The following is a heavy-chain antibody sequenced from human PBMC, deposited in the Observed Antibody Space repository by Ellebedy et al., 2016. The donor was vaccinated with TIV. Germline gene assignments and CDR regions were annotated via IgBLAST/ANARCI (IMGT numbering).Heavy chain of an antibody. V-gene: IGHV1-69*13. CDR3: ANTVEGPYFYYMDV. J-gene: IGHJ6*03. D-gene: IGHD6-19*01. CDR2: IIPIYGTA. CDR1: GGTFSNYA. Sequence: ASVKVSCXASGGTFSNYAISWVRRAPGQGLEWMGGIIPIYGTADYAQKFQGRVTITADESTSTVYMELSKLRSEDTAVYYCANTVEGPYFYYMDVWGKGTTVTVSS.